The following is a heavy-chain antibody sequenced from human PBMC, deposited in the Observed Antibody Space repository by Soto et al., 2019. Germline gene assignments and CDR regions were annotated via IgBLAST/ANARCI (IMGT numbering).Heavy chain of an antibody. CDR2: IIPIFGTA. CDR1: GGTFSSYA. J-gene: IGHJ6*02. Sequence: SVKVSCKSSGGTFSSYAISWVRQAPGQGLEWMGGIIPIFGTANYAQKFQGRVTITADESTSTAYMELSSLRSEDTAVYYCARVGYSYGFRYYYGMDVWGQGTTVTVSS. V-gene: IGHV1-69*13. CDR3: ARVGYSYGFRYYYGMDV. D-gene: IGHD5-18*01.